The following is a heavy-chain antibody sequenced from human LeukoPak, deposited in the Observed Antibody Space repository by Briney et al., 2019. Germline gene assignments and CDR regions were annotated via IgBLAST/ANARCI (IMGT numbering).Heavy chain of an antibody. CDR1: GGSIGSNY. CDR2: IYYSGSA. CDR3: ARHNYCSGGSCYSIDY. Sequence: KPSETLSLTCTVSGGSIGSNYWSWIRQPPGKGLEWIGYIYYSGSANYNPSLESRVTLSVDTSKNQFSLKLSSVTAADTAVYYCARHNYCSGGSCYSIDYWGQGTLVTVSS. V-gene: IGHV4-59*01. J-gene: IGHJ4*02. D-gene: IGHD2-15*01.